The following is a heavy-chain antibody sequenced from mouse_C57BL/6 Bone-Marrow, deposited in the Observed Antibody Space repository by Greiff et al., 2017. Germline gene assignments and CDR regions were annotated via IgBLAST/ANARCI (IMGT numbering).Heavy chain of an antibody. Sequence: QVQLQQPGAELVRPGTSVKLSCKASGYTFTSYWMHWVKQRPGQGLEWIGVIDPSDSYTNYNQKFKGKATLTVDTSSSTAYMQLSSLTSEDSAVYYCARSNGYYYGSRGYWGQGTTLTVSS. J-gene: IGHJ2*01. CDR1: GYTFTSYW. V-gene: IGHV1-59*01. D-gene: IGHD1-1*01. CDR2: IDPSDSYT. CDR3: ARSNGYYYGSRGY.